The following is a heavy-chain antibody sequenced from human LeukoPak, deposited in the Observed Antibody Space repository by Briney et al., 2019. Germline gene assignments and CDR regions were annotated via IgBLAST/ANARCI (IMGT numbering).Heavy chain of an antibody. Sequence: GASVKVSCKASGYTFNIYGIIWVRQAPGQGLEWVGWISTYNGNTNYAPNIQDRVTMTTDTSTSTAYMELRSLRSDDTAVYYCGRALLGGSDIYTPFSYWGQGTLVTDSS. V-gene: IGHV1-18*01. CDR3: GRALLGGSDIYTPFSY. J-gene: IGHJ4*02. CDR1: GYTFNIYG. D-gene: IGHD3-10*01. CDR2: ISTYNGNT.